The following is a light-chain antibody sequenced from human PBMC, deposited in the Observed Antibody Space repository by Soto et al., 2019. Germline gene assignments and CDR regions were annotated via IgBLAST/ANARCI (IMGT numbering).Light chain of an antibody. CDR2: LEGSGSY. CDR3: ETWDSNTHTV. J-gene: IGLJ3*02. V-gene: IGLV4-60*02. CDR1: SGHSSDI. Sequence: QAVVTQSSSASASLGSSVKLTCTLSSGHSSDIIAWHQQQPGKAPRYLMKLEGSGSYNKGSGVPDRFSGSSSGADRYLTISNLQFEDEADYYSETWDSNTHTVFGGGTQLTVL.